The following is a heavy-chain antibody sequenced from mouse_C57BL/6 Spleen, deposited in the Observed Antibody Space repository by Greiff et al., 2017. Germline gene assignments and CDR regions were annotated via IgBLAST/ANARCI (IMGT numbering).Heavy chain of an antibody. CDR2: IRSKSNNYAT. V-gene: IGHV10-1*01. J-gene: IGHJ4*01. CDR1: GFSFNTYA. D-gene: IGHD1-1*01. Sequence: EVKLMESGGGLVQPKGSLKLSCAASGFSFNTYAMNWVRQAPGKGLEWVARIRSKSNNYATYYADSVKDRFTISRDDSESMLYLQMNNLKTEDTAMYYCVRHYYYGSSYAMDYWGQGTSVTVSS. CDR3: VRHYYYGSSYAMDY.